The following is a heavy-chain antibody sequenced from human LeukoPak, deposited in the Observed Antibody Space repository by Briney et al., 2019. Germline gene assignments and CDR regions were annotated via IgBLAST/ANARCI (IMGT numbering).Heavy chain of an antibody. CDR2: T. D-gene: IGHD6-13*01. Sequence: TYYTPSLKSRVTISVDTSKNQFSLKLSSVTAADTAVYYCARSYSSSWYSGPQVPATFDYWGQGTLVTVSS. V-gene: IGHV4-39*07. J-gene: IGHJ4*02. CDR3: ARSYSSSWYSGPQVPATFDY.